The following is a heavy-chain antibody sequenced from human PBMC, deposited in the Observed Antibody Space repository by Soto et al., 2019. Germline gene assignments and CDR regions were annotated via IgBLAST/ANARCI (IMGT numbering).Heavy chain of an antibody. CDR3: AKELAYYHGSGAYLCYFDY. CDR2: ISYDGSNK. CDR1: GFIFSSYG. Sequence: QVQLVESGGGVVQPGRSLRLSCAASGFIFSSYGMHWVRQAPGRGLEWVAVISYDGSNKNYADSVKGRFTISRDKSKNTLSLQMNSLRAEDTAVYYCAKELAYYHGSGAYLCYFDYWGQGTLVTVSS. V-gene: IGHV3-30*18. J-gene: IGHJ4*02. D-gene: IGHD3-22*01.